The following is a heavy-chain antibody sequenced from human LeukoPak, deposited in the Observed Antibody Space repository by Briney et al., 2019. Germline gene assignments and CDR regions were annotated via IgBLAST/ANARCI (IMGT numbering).Heavy chain of an antibody. J-gene: IGHJ6*03. CDR3: ARLTGGGYYYYYMDV. Sequence: SVKVSCKASGGTFSSYAISWVRQAPGQGLEWMGGIIPIFGTANYAQKFQGRVTITADESTSTAYMELSSLRSEDTAVYYCARLTGGGYYYYYMDVWGKGTTVTVSS. CDR1: GGTFSSYA. CDR2: IIPIFGTA. V-gene: IGHV1-69*13. D-gene: IGHD1-26*01.